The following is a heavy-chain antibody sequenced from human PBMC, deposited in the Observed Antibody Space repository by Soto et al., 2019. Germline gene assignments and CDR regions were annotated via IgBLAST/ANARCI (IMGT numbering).Heavy chain of an antibody. CDR2: VSPYTGDT. CDR3: ASEYDLTLL. D-gene: IGHD3-3*01. J-gene: IGHJ4*02. CDR1: GYSFTDVY. Sequence: ASVKVSCKASGYSFTDVYIHWVRQAPGQGLEWLGWVSPYTGDTNYAQAFQGRVTMTRDTSITTAYMELTRLTYDDTAVFYCASEYDLTLLWGQGTPVTVSS. V-gene: IGHV1-2*02.